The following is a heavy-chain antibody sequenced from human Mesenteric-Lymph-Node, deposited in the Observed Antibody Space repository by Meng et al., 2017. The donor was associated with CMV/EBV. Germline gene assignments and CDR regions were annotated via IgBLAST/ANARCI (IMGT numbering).Heavy chain of an antibody. D-gene: IGHD3-3*01. Sequence: GESLKISCAASGFTFNSYAMHWVRQAPGKGLEWVAVISYDGSNKYYADSVKGRFTISRDNSKNTLYLQMNSLRAEDTAVYYCARVPGEVYYYGMDVWGQGTTVTVSS. J-gene: IGHJ6*02. CDR1: GFTFNSYA. CDR2: ISYDGSNK. CDR3: ARVPGEVYYYGMDV. V-gene: IGHV3-30-3*01.